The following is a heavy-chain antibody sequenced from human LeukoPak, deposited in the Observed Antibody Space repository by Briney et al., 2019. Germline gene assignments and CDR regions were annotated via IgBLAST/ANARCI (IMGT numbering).Heavy chain of an antibody. D-gene: IGHD3-10*01. CDR1: GFTVSSNS. J-gene: IGHJ6*04. Sequence: GGSLRLSCTVSGFTVSSNSMSWVRQAPGKGLEWVANIKQDGSEKYYVDSVKGRFTISRDNAKNSLYLQMNSLRAEDTAVYYCAVYGSGFFPWGKGTTVTISS. CDR2: IKQDGSEK. V-gene: IGHV3-7*01. CDR3: AVYGSGFFP.